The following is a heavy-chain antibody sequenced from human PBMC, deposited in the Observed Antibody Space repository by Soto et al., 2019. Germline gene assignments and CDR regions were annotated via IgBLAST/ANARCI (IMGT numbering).Heavy chain of an antibody. D-gene: IGHD3-22*01. V-gene: IGHV1-69*13. CDR3: GRGRSKENYYDSSGYSREFDP. CDR1: GGTFSSYA. CDR2: IIPIFGTA. J-gene: IGHJ5*02. Sequence: SVKVSCKASGGTFSSYAISWVRQAPGQGLEWMGGIIPIFGTANYAQKFQGRVTITADESTSTAYMELSSLRSEDTAVYYCGRGRSKENYYDSSGYSREFDPWGQGTLVTVSS.